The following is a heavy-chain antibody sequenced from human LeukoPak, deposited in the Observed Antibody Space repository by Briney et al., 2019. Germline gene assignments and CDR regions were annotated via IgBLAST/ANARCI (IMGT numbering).Heavy chain of an antibody. CDR2: INPNSGGT. V-gene: IGHV1-2*02. D-gene: IGHD6-19*01. CDR3: ARDLSLAVPVQGY. CDR1: GYTFTGYY. J-gene: IGHJ4*02. Sequence: GASVKVSCKASGYTFTGYYMHWVRQAPGQGLECMGWINPNSGGTNYAQKFQGRVTMTGDTSISTAYMELSRLRSDDTAVYYCARDLSLAVPVQGYWGQGTLVTVSS.